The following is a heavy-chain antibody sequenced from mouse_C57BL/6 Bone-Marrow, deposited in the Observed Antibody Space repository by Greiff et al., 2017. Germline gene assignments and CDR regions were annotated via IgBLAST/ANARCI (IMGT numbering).Heavy chain of an antibody. J-gene: IGHJ3*01. CDR2: ISSGGSYT. Sequence: EVQLVESGGDLVKPGGSLTLSCAASGFTFSSYGMSWVRQTPDKRLEWVATISSGGSYTYYPDSVKGRFTLSTDNAKNTLYLQMSSLKSADTALYYCASRIYYSILLFAYWGQGTLVTVSA. V-gene: IGHV5-6*01. CDR3: ASRIYYSILLFAY. D-gene: IGHD2-5*01. CDR1: GFTFSSYG.